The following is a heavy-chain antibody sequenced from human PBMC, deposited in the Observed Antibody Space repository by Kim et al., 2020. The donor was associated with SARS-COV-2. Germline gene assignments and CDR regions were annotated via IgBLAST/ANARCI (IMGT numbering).Heavy chain of an antibody. Sequence: GGSLRLSCAASGFTFSIYWMTWVRQAPGKGLEWVANMNQDGSEKYSVDSVKGRFTISRDNARNSLYLQMNSLRAEDTAVYYCATSIAASGTFDYWGQGTLVSVSS. V-gene: IGHV3-7*01. J-gene: IGHJ4*02. CDR3: ATSIAASGTFDY. CDR2: MNQDGSEK. CDR1: GFTFSIYW. D-gene: IGHD6-13*01.